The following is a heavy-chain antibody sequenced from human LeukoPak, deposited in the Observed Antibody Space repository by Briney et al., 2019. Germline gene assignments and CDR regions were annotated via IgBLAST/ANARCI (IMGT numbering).Heavy chain of an antibody. CDR1: GGSISSSGYY. CDR3: AREDYYDSSGYLDY. J-gene: IGHJ4*02. CDR2: IYYSGTT. Sequence: KPSETLSLTCTVSGGSISSSGYYWSWLRQHPGKGLEWIGYIYYSGTTYYNPSLKSRVTISGDTSKNQFSLKLFSVTAADTAVYYCAREDYYDSSGYLDYWGQGTLVTVSS. D-gene: IGHD3-22*01. V-gene: IGHV4-31*03.